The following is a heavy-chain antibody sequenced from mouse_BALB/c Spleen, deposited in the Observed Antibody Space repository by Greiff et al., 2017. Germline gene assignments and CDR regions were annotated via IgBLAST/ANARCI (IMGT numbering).Heavy chain of an antibody. CDR2: ISSGGSYT. CDR3: ARHGSSSYWYFDV. D-gene: IGHD1-1*01. V-gene: IGHV5-6*01. J-gene: IGHJ1*01. CDR1: GFTFSSYG. Sequence: DVQLVESGGDLVKPGGSLKLSCAASGFTFSSYGMSWVRQTPDKRLEWVATISSGGSYTYYPDSVKGRFTISRDNAKNTLYLQMSSLKSEDTAMYYCARHGSSSYWYFDVWGAGTTVTVSS.